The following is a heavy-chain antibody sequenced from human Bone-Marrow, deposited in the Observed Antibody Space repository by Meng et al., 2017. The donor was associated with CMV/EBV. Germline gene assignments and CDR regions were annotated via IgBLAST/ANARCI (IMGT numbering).Heavy chain of an antibody. CDR1: GFTFSSYW. D-gene: IGHD3-16*01. V-gene: IGHV3-7*01. Sequence: GESLKISCAASGFTFSSYWMSWVRQAPGKGLEWVANIKQDGSEKNYVDSVEGRFTISRDNAKNSLYLQMSSLRAEDTAVYFCARDRQWRGWGDWGQGTLVTGS. CDR2: IKQDGSEK. CDR3: ARDRQWRGWGD. J-gene: IGHJ4*02.